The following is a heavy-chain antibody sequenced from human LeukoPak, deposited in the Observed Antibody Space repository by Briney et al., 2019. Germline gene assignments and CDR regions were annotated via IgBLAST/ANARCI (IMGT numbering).Heavy chain of an antibody. CDR3: ARDRPYSNYYYYMDV. D-gene: IGHD4-11*01. CDR1: GGSFSGYY. J-gene: IGHJ6*03. V-gene: IGHV4-34*01. Sequence: DPSETLSLTCAVYGGSFSGYYWSWIRQPPGKGLEWIGEINLGGSTNYNPSLKSRVTMSVDTSKNQFSLKLSSVTAADTAVYYCARDRPYSNYYYYMDVWGKGTTVTVSS. CDR2: INLGGST.